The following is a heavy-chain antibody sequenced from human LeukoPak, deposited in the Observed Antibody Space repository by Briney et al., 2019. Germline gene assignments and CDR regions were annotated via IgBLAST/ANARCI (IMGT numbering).Heavy chain of an antibody. V-gene: IGHV4-59*01. CDR2: IYYSGST. D-gene: IGHD6-6*01. CDR3: ARVVSNSLPSYYYYHMDV. CDR1: GGSISSYY. J-gene: IGHJ6*03. Sequence: SETLSLTCTVSGGSISSYYWNWIRQPPGKGLEWIGYIYYSGSTNYNPSLKSRVTISVDTSKNQFSLKLSSVTAADTAVYYCARVVSNSLPSYYYYHMDVWGKGTTVTVSS.